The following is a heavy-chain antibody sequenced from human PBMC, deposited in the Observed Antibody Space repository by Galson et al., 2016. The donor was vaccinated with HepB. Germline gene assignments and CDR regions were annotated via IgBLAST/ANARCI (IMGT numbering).Heavy chain of an antibody. CDR2: IWYDGSHE. D-gene: IGHD6-19*01. Sequence: SLRLSCAVSGFGFSDYWVTWVRQAPGKGLEWVAVIWYDGSHEYYADSVKGRFTISRDNSKNTVYLQMNSLSAEDTAVYYCAKNSYSSAWYPDYWGQGTLVTVSS. CDR3: AKNSYSSAWYPDY. CDR1: GFGFSDYW. V-gene: IGHV3-33*06. J-gene: IGHJ4*02.